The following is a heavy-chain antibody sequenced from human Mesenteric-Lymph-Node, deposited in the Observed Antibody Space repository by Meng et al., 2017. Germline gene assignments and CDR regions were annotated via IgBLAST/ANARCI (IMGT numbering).Heavy chain of an antibody. CDR3: AREGPRYNWNYHYYYYGMDV. D-gene: IGHD1-7*01. CDR2: INHSGST. CDR1: GGSFSGYY. Sequence: SETLSLTCAVYGGSFSGYYWSWIRQPPGKGLEWIGEINHSGSTNYNPSLKSRVTISVDTSKNQFSLKPSSVTAADTAVYYCAREGPRYNWNYHYYYYGMDVWGQGTTVTVSS. J-gene: IGHJ6*02. V-gene: IGHV4-34*01.